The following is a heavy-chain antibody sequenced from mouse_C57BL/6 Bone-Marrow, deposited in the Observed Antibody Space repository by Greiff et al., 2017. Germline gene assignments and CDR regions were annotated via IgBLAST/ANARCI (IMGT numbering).Heavy chain of an antibody. V-gene: IGHV14-2*01. Sequence: EVQLQQSGAELVKPGASVKLSCTASGFNINDYYMHWVKQRPEQGLEWIGRIDPEDGDTKYAAKFQDKATITADTSSNTAYLQLSSLTSEDTAVYYCTRSLIYYGTNYWGQGTTLTVSS. J-gene: IGHJ2*01. CDR2: IDPEDGDT. CDR3: TRSLIYYGTNY. D-gene: IGHD1-1*01. CDR1: GFNINDYY.